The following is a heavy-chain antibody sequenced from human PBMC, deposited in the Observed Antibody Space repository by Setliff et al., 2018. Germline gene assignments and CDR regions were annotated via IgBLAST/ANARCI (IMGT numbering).Heavy chain of an antibody. Sequence: PSETLSLTCTVSGGSISPYYWSWIRQSPGKGLEWIGYIYHSGYTNYNPSLNSRVTMSVDTSKNQFSLKLTSVSAADTAVYYCARWGENSGRPDWRTFDIWGQGTMVTVS. J-gene: IGHJ3*02. V-gene: IGHV4-59*01. CDR2: IYHSGYT. CDR1: GGSISPYY. D-gene: IGHD1-26*01. CDR3: ARWGENSGRPDWRTFDI.